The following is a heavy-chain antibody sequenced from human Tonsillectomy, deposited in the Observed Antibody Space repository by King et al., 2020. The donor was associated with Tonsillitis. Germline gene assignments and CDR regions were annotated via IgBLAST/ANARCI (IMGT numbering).Heavy chain of an antibody. D-gene: IGHD3-3*01. V-gene: IGHV3-15*07. J-gene: IGHJ4*02. CDR3: TTVPDTDFSGLNDY. CDR1: GVTFSNAW. Sequence: VQLVEAGGGLVKPWGSLKLSCAASGVTFSNAWMDWFRQAPGKVLEWVGRIRCKTDGGTNDYAAPVKGRLTISRDDSKNTLYLQMNSLKTEDTAVYYCTTVPDTDFSGLNDYWGQGTLVTVSS. CDR2: IRCKTDGGTN.